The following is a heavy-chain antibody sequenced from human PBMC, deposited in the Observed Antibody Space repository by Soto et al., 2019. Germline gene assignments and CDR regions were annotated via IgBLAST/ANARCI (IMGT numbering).Heavy chain of an antibody. CDR3: ASILLVGYGLEGESD. CDR2: ISAYNGNT. Sequence: QVQLVQSGAEVKKPGASVKVSCKASGYTFTSYGISWVRQAPGQGLEWMGWISAYNGNTNYAQKLQGRVTMTTDTPMSTDYMELRCLGSDDTAVYYGASILLVGYGLEGESDWGQGTLVTVSS. V-gene: IGHV1-18*01. D-gene: IGHD5-18*01. CDR1: GYTFTSYG. J-gene: IGHJ4*02.